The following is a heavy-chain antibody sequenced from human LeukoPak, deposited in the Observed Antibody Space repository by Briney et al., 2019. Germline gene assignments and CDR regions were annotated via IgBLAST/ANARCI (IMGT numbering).Heavy chain of an antibody. Sequence: GGSLRLSCAASGFTFSSYAMSWVPQPPGKGLEGVPAISGSGGSTDYADSVKGRFTISRDNSKNTLYLQMNSLRAEDTAVYYCAKSRYSSSWYYFDYWGQGTLVTVSS. CDR1: GFTFSSYA. CDR2: ISGSGGST. CDR3: AKSRYSSSWYYFDY. V-gene: IGHV3-23*01. J-gene: IGHJ4*02. D-gene: IGHD6-13*01.